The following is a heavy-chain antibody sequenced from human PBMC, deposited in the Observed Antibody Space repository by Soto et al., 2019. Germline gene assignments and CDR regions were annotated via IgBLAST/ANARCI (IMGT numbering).Heavy chain of an antibody. V-gene: IGHV3-74*01. CDR3: VRFSGVDV. CDR2: IKDGGDET. CDR1: GFSLSSYW. Sequence: PGGSLRLSCAASGFSLSSYWMYWVRQTPGKGLVWVARIKDGGDETSYAESVKGRFTISRDNAKNTLHLQMSSLRSEDTAVYYCVRFSGVDVWGQGTTVTVSS. J-gene: IGHJ6*02.